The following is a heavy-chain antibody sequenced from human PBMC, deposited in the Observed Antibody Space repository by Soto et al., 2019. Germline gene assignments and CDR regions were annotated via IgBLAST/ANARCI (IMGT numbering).Heavy chain of an antibody. D-gene: IGHD2-15*01. CDR2: ISATGGST. CDR3: AKDLSSYYYFDF. J-gene: IGHJ4*02. CDR1: GFTFGIYA. V-gene: IGHV3-23*01. Sequence: EVQLLESGGDLVQPGGSLRLSCAASGFTFGIYAMTWVRHAPGKGLEWVSTISATGGSTFYADSLKGRFTISRDNSKNTLYLQMNSLRAEDTAIYYCAKDLSSYYYFDFWGQGTLVTVSS.